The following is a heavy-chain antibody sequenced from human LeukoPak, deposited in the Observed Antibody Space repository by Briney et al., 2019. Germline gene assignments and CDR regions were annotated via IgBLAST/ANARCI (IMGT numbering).Heavy chain of an antibody. CDR3: ARYVWGSYPTFEDY. Sequence: SEALSLTCTVSGGSISSYYWSWIRQPPGKGLEWIGYIYYSGSTNYDPSLKSRVTISVDTSKNQFSLKLSSVTAADTAVYYCARYVWGSYPTFEDYWGQGTLVTVSS. V-gene: IGHV4-59*01. CDR1: GGSISSYY. D-gene: IGHD3-16*02. J-gene: IGHJ4*02. CDR2: IYYSGST.